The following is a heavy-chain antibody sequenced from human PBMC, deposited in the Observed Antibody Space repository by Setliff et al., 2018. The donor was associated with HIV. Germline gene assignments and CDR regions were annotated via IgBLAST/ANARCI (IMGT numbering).Heavy chain of an antibody. CDR1: GYIFTSYG. D-gene: IGHD3-3*01. Sequence: ASVKVSCKASGYIFTSYGISWVRQAPGQGLVWMGWISTYNGNINYAQKFQGRVTMTTDTSTSTAYMELRSLRSDDTAVYYCARPTYYNFWSGSNYFDSWGQGTLVTVSS. V-gene: IGHV1-18*01. J-gene: IGHJ4*02. CDR2: ISTYNGNI. CDR3: ARPTYYNFWSGSNYFDS.